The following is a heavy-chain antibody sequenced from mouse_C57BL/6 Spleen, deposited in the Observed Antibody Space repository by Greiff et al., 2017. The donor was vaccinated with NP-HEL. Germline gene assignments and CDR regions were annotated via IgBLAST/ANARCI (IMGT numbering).Heavy chain of an antibody. V-gene: IGHV1-81*01. D-gene: IGHD1-1*02. CDR3: ARERVGYAMDY. J-gene: IGHJ4*01. CDR2: IYPGSGNT. CDR1: GYTFTSYG. Sequence: QVQLQQSGAELARPGASVKLSCKASGYTFTSYGISWVKQRTGQGLEWIGEIYPGSGNTYYNEKFKGKATLTADKSSSPAYMELRSLTSEDSAVYFCARERVGYAMDYWGQGTSVTVSS.